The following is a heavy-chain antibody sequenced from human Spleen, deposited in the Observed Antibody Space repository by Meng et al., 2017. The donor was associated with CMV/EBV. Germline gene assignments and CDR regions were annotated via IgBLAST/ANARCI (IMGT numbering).Heavy chain of an antibody. CDR1: GGTFNTYT. D-gene: IGHD6-19*01. J-gene: IGHJ6*02. CDR2: IIPIFGTT. Sequence: SVKVSCKTSGGTFNTYTINWVRQAPGQGLEWMGRIIPIFGTTNYAPKFQGRATLTTDESTSTAYMELSSLRSEDTAVYYCASSRGRQWLLPSDYYYYYGMDVWGQGTTVTVSS. CDR3: ASSRGRQWLLPSDYYYYYGMDV. V-gene: IGHV1-69*05.